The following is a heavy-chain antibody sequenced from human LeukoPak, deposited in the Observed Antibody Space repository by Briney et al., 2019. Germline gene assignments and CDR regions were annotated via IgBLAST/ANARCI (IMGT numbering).Heavy chain of an antibody. CDR2: IRYDGSNK. Sequence: GGSLRLSCAASGFTFSSYGMHWVRQAPGKGLEWVAFIRYDGSNKYYADSVKGRFTISRDNSKNTLYLQMNSLRAEDTAVYYCANEPDYGDYVVEFDYWGQGTLVTVSS. CDR3: ANEPDYGDYVVEFDY. D-gene: IGHD4-17*01. J-gene: IGHJ4*02. V-gene: IGHV3-30*02. CDR1: GFTFSSYG.